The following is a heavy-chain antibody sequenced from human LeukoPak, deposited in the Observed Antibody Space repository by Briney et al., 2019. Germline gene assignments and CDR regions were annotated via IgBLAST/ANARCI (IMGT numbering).Heavy chain of an antibody. J-gene: IGHJ4*02. CDR2: MNPNSGNT. D-gene: IGHD1-1*01. CDR1: GYTFIYYD. Sequence: GASVKVSCKASGYTFIYYDINWVRQAAGQGLEWMGWMNPNSGNTGYAQNFQGRVTMTRNTSITTAYTELSGLRSEDTAIYYCARGSFIRGTADDYWGQGTLVTVSS. CDR3: ARGSFIRGTADDY. V-gene: IGHV1-8*01.